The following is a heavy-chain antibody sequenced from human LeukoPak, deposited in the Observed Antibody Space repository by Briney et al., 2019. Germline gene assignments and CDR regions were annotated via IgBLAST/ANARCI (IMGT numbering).Heavy chain of an antibody. CDR2: IHSGGST. V-gene: IGHV3-53*01. J-gene: IGHJ3*02. CDR3: ANFRKPLGANDALDI. Sequence: GGSLRLSCAASGFTVNRNYMSWVRQAPGKGLEWVSVIHSGGSTYYADSVKGRFTISRDNSKNTLYLQMNSLRAEDTAVYYCANFRKPLGANDALDIWGQGTMVTVSS. D-gene: IGHD3-16*01. CDR1: GFTVNRNY.